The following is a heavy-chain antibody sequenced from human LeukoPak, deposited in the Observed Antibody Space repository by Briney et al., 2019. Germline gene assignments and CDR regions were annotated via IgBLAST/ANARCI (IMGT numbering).Heavy chain of an antibody. CDR2: IYHSGST. J-gene: IGHJ4*02. CDR3: ARGATSGSYESDY. D-gene: IGHD1-26*01. CDR1: GHSISSGYY. V-gene: IGHV4-38-2*01. Sequence: SETLSLTCAVSGHSISSGYYWGWLRQPPGNGLEWIGNIYHSGSTYYNPSLKSRLTISVDTSKNQFSLKLNSVTAADTAVYYCARGATSGSYESDYWGQGTLVTVSS.